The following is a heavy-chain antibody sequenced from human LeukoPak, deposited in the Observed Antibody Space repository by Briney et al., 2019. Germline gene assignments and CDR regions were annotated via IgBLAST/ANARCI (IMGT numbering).Heavy chain of an antibody. CDR1: GFTFNSYG. CDR3: AKCLSGRYSIDY. CDR2: ISGSGDRT. D-gene: IGHD1-26*01. Sequence: PGGTLRLSCAASGFTFNSYGMSWVRQAPGKGLEWASAISGSGDRTYYADSVKGRFTISRDNSKNTLYLQMNSLRAEDTAVYYCAKCLSGRYSIDYWGQGTLVTVSS. V-gene: IGHV3-23*01. J-gene: IGHJ4*02.